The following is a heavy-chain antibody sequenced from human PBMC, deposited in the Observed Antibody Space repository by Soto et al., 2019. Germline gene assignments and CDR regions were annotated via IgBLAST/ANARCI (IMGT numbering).Heavy chain of an antibody. D-gene: IGHD4-17*01. CDR3: ARGSTTTVTTSDY. CDR2: ISPNNGNT. V-gene: IGHV1-8*02. Sequence: GASVKVSCKASGYTFTSYGISWVRQAPGQGLEWMGWISPNNGNTNYAQKFQGRVTMTRNTSISTAYMELSSLRSEDTAVYYCARGSTTTVTTSDYWGQGTLVTVSS. J-gene: IGHJ4*02. CDR1: GYTFTSYG.